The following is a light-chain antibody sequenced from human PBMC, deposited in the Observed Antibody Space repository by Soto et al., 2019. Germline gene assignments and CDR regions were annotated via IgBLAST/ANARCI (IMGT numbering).Light chain of an antibody. Sequence: QPVLTQSPSASASLGASVKLTCTLSSGHSNYAIAWHQQQPEKGPRYLMKLNSDGSHSKGDGIPDRFSGSSSGTERHLTISSLQSEDEADYYYQTWGTAIHDVVFGGGTKLTVL. CDR3: QTWGTAIHDVV. CDR1: SGHSNYA. CDR2: LNSDGSH. V-gene: IGLV4-69*01. J-gene: IGLJ3*02.